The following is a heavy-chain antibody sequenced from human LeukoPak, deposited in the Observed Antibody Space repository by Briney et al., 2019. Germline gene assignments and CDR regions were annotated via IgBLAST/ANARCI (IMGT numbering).Heavy chain of an antibody. J-gene: IGHJ4*02. CDR3: ARGRVTMVRGPLYYFDY. D-gene: IGHD3-10*01. CDR1: GGTFSSYA. Sequence: GASVKVSCKASGGTFSSYAISWVRQAPGQGLEWMGGIIPIFGTANYAQKFQGRVTITTDESTSTAYMELSSLRSEDTAVYYCARGRVTMVRGPLYYFDYWGQGTLVTVSS. V-gene: IGHV1-69*05. CDR2: IIPIFGTA.